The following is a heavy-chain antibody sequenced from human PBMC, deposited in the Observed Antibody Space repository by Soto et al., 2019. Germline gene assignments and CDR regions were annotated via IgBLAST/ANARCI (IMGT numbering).Heavy chain of an antibody. J-gene: IGHJ4*02. CDR2: IVVGSGNT. Sequence: SVKVSCKASGFTFTSSAVQWVRQARGQRLEWIGWIVVGSGNTNYAQKFQERVTITRDMSTSTAYMELSSLRSEDTAVYYCAAGFVENADDYWGQGALVTVSS. CDR1: GFTFTSSA. CDR3: AAGFVENADDY. V-gene: IGHV1-58*01. D-gene: IGHD3-10*01.